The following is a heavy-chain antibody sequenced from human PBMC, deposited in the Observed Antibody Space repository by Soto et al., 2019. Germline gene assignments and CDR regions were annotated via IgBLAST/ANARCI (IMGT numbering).Heavy chain of an antibody. V-gene: IGHV4-59*01. J-gene: IGHJ4*02. CDR3: ERGPAHSYGYWVN. Sequence: SETLSLGCTVSGGSFNGDYWSWIRQPPGKGLEWIGYIYYSGTTNYKPSLKSRVTMSIDRSNNQFYLNLNSVNAADTALYYCERGPAHSYGYWVNWGQRTLVTDSS. CDR1: GGSFNGDY. D-gene: IGHD5-18*01. CDR2: IYYSGTT.